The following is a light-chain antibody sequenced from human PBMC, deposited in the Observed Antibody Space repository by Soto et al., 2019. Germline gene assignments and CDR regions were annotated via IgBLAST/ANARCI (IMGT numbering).Light chain of an antibody. Sequence: EIVMTQSPGTLSVSPGERATLSCRASQSVSSNLAWYQQKRGQAPRLLIFAASTRATGIPARFSGSGSGTEFTLTIGSLQSEDFAVYYCQQYNNWPPWTFGQGTKVEIK. CDR3: QQYNNWPPWT. V-gene: IGKV3-15*01. CDR2: AAS. J-gene: IGKJ1*01. CDR1: QSVSSN.